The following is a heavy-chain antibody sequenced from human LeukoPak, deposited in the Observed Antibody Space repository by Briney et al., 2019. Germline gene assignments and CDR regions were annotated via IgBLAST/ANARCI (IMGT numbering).Heavy chain of an antibody. V-gene: IGHV3-30*18. CDR2: ISDDETYK. Sequence: GGSLRLSCAASGFTFNSYGMHWVRQAPGKGLEWVTAISDDETYKFYADSVKGRFTISRDNSKNTLYLQMNSLRAEDTAIYYCAKGDAWLRFLYWGQGTLVTVSS. CDR3: AKGDAWLRFLY. CDR1: GFTFNSYG. D-gene: IGHD5-12*01. J-gene: IGHJ4*02.